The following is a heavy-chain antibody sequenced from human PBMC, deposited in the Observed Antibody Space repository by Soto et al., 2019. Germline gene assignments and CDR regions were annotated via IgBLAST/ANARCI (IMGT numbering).Heavy chain of an antibody. CDR2: INPNSGGT. CDR1: GYTFTGYY. CDR3: ARGGSGSYEYYYYYYGMEV. D-gene: IGHD1-26*01. Sequence: ASVKVSCKASGYTFTGYYMHWVRQAPGQGLEWMGWINPNSGGTNYAQKFQGWVTMTRDTSISTAYMELSRLRSDDTAVYYCARGGSGSYEYYYYYYGMEVWGQGTTVTVSS. J-gene: IGHJ6*02. V-gene: IGHV1-2*04.